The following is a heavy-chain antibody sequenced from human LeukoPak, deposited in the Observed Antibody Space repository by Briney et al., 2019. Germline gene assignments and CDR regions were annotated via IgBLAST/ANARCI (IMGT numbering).Heavy chain of an antibody. V-gene: IGHV1-8*01. CDR3: ARGLAAGPYYYYYGMDV. CDR2: MNPNSGNT. D-gene: IGHD6-13*01. J-gene: IGHJ6*02. Sequence: GASVKVSCTASGYTFTSYDINWVRQATGQGLEWMGWMNPNSGNTGYAQKFQGRVTMTRNTSISTAYMELSSLRSEDTAVYYCARGLAAGPYYYYYGMDVWGQGTTVTVSS. CDR1: GYTFTSYD.